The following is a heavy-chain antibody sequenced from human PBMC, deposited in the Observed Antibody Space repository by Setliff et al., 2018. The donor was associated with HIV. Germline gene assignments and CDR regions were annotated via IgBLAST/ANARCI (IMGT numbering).Heavy chain of an antibody. V-gene: IGHV4-59*08. D-gene: IGHD3-3*01. CDR1: GDSMNNFY. CDR2: IYYSGST. Sequence: PSETLSLTCTVSGDSMNNFYWSWIRQPPGKGLEWIGYIYYSGSTNYNPSLKSRVTIAVDTSKNQFSLNLYSVTAADTAVYYCATTTIFEVPRYYYYYMDVCGKGTTVTVSS. CDR3: ATTTIFEVPRYYYYYMDV. J-gene: IGHJ6*03.